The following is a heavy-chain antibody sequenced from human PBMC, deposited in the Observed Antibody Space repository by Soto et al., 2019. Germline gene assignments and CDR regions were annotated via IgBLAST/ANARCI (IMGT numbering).Heavy chain of an antibody. CDR1: GFTFDDYA. CDR2: ISWNSGSI. V-gene: IGHV3-9*01. D-gene: IGHD6-19*01. CDR3: AKMSDGWYGAFHI. J-gene: IGHJ3*02. Sequence: GGSLRLSCAASGFTFDDYAMHWVRQAPGKGLEWVSGISWNSGSIGYADSVKGRFTISRDNAKNSLYLQMNSLRAEDTAVYYCAKMSDGWYGAFHIWGQGTMVTVSS.